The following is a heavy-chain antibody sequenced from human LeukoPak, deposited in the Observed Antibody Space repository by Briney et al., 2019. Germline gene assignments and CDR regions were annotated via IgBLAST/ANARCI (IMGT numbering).Heavy chain of an antibody. CDR1: GGSISSSSYY. V-gene: IGHV4-39*07. D-gene: IGHD4-17*01. J-gene: IGHJ2*01. CDR3: ARAGTKDYGDYERYWYFDL. Sequence: SETLSLTCTVSGGSISSSSYYWGWIRQPPGKGLEWIGSIYYSGSTYYNPSLKSRVTISVDTSKNQFSLKLSSVTAADTAVYYCARAGTKDYGDYERYWYFDLWGRGTLVTVSS. CDR2: IYYSGST.